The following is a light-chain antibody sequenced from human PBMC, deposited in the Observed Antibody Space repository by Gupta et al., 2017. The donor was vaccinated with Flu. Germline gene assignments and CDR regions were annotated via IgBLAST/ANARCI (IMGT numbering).Light chain of an antibody. CDR1: ETIRSAY. J-gene: IGKJ1*01. CDR3: QQFGRSPLRT. V-gene: IGKV3-20*01. CDR2: GSV. Sequence: VLMQSPDTLSLSPGQSAILSCRANETIRSAYFAWYHQKAGQAPRRLIFGSVKMSAGLSERLSRSGSGTHFTLNISRGKPGDSGVYFCQQFGRSPLRTFGPGTMV.